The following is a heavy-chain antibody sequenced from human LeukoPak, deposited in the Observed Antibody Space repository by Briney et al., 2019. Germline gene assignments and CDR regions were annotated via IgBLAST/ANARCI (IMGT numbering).Heavy chain of an antibody. CDR1: GFTFSTYP. CDR3: VKDSVRGYSGYGNDGFEI. D-gene: IGHD5-12*01. V-gene: IGHV3-23*01. Sequence: GGSLRLSCAASGFTFSTYPISWVRQAPGKGLEWVSAISGGGSNTHYADSVKGRFTISRDNSKDTLYLQMNSLRAEDTAVYYCVKDSVRGYSGYGNDGFEIWGQGTMVTVSS. CDR2: ISGGGSNT. J-gene: IGHJ3*02.